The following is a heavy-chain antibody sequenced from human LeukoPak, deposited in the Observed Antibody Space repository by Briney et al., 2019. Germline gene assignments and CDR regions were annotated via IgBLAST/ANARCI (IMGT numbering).Heavy chain of an antibody. V-gene: IGHV3-7*03. Sequence: GGPLRLSCAASGFSFGRHWMNWVRQAPGKGLEWVANIRQDGSEKNYVDSAKGRFTISRDNAKNSLFLQMDSLRAEDTAVYYCAGGAGWLIDYWGQGTLVTVSS. CDR1: GFSFGRHW. D-gene: IGHD3-16*01. CDR3: AGGAGWLIDY. J-gene: IGHJ4*02. CDR2: IRQDGSEK.